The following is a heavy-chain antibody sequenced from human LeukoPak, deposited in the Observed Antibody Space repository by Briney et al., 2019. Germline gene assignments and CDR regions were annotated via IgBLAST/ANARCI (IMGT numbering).Heavy chain of an antibody. Sequence: GGSLRLSCATSGFTFISFWMSWVRQAPGKGLEWEANIKEDGSEEYYVDSVKGRFTISRDNAKNSLYLQMNSLRAEDTAVYYCARDVFRDGYNSGSDYWGQGTLVAVSS. CDR2: IKEDGSEE. J-gene: IGHJ4*02. CDR3: ARDVFRDGYNSGSDY. V-gene: IGHV3-7*01. D-gene: IGHD5-24*01. CDR1: GFTFISFW.